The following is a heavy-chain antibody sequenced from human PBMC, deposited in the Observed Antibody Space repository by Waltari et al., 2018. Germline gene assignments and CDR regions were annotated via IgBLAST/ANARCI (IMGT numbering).Heavy chain of an antibody. CDR3: ARAPAGVFWSGSIPLHFDY. J-gene: IGHJ4*02. CDR2: IYYSGST. Sequence: QVQLQESGPGLVKPSETLSLTCTVSGGSISSYYWSWIRQPPGKGLEWLGYIYYSGSTNATPSLQSRVTISVDTSKTQFSLKLSSVTAADTAVYYCARAPAGVFWSGSIPLHFDYWGQGTLVTVSS. CDR1: GGSISSYY. V-gene: IGHV4-59*01. D-gene: IGHD3-3*01.